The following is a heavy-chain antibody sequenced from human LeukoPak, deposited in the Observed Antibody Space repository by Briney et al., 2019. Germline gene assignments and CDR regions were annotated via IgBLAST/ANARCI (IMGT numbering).Heavy chain of an antibody. D-gene: IGHD3-22*01. CDR1: GGSFSGYY. J-gene: IGHJ6*03. CDR2: LNPSGST. V-gene: IGHV4-34*01. Sequence: SETLSLTCAVYGGSFSGYYWTWIRQTPEKGLEWIGELNPSGSTNYNPSLKSRVTISVDTSKNQFSLELSSVTAADTAVYYCARGRQDVTMIVVVMTAVSYYLDVWGKGTTVTVS. CDR3: ARGRQDVTMIVVVMTAVSYYLDV.